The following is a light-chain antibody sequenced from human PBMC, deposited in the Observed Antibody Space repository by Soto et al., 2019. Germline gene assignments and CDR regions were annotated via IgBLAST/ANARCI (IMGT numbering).Light chain of an antibody. CDR2: GAS. CDR1: QSVSSY. J-gene: IGKJ2*01. V-gene: IGKV3-20*01. Sequence: EIVLTQSPATLSLSPGERATLSCRASQSVSSYLAWYQQKPGQAPRLLMYGASTRPTGIPDRFSGSGSGTDFTLTISRLEPEDFAVYYCQQYGSSPYTFGQGTKVDIK. CDR3: QQYGSSPYT.